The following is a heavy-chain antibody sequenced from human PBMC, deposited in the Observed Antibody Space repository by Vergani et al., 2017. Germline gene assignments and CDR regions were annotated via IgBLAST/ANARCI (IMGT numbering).Heavy chain of an antibody. V-gene: IGHV3-23*01. J-gene: IGHJ4*02. CDR2: ISGSGGST. D-gene: IGHD4-17*01. CDR1: GFTFSSYA. CDR3: AKGDYGDYAGVPYYFDY. Sequence: EVQLLESGGGLVQPGGSLRLSCAASGFTFSSYAMSWVRQAPGKGLEGVSAISGSGGSTYYADTVKGRFTISRDNSKNTLYLQMNSLRAEDTAVYYFAKGDYGDYAGVPYYFDYWGQGTLVTVSS.